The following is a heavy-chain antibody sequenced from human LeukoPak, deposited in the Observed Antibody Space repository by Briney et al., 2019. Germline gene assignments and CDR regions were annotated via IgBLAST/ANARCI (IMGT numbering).Heavy chain of an antibody. D-gene: IGHD3-9*01. V-gene: IGHV3-23*01. Sequence: GGSLRLSCAASGFTFSSYAMSWVRQAPGKGLEWVSAISGSGGSTYYADSVKGRFTISRDNSKNTLYLQMNSLRAEDTAVYYCAKSADRCYDILTGFDYWGQGTLVTVSS. J-gene: IGHJ4*02. CDR2: ISGSGGST. CDR3: AKSADRCYDILTGFDY. CDR1: GFTFSSYA.